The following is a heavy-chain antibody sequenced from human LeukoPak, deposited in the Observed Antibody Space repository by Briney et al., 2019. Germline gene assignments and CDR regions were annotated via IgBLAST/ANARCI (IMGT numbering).Heavy chain of an antibody. CDR1: GGSISSYY. CDR2: IYYSGST. Sequence: SETLSLTCTVSGGSISSYYWSWIQQPPGKGLEWIGYIYYSGSTNYNPSLKSRVIISADTSKNQFSLKLNSVTAADTAVYYCARAGRIAAAGLFDYWGQGTLVTVSS. V-gene: IGHV4-59*01. D-gene: IGHD6-13*01. J-gene: IGHJ4*02. CDR3: ARAGRIAAAGLFDY.